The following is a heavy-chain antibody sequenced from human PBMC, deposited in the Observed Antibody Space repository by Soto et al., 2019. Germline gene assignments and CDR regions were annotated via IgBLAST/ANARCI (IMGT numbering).Heavy chain of an antibody. D-gene: IGHD4-17*01. V-gene: IGHV1-69*01. CDR2: IIPIFGTA. J-gene: IGHJ6*02. CDR3: ARGYGDYGRYYYYGMDV. Sequence: QVQLVQSGAEVKKPGSSVKVSCKASGGTFSSYAISWVRQAPGQGLEWMGGIIPIFGTANYAQKFQGRVTITADESTSTAYMELRSLRSEDTAVYYCARGYGDYGRYYYYGMDVWGQGTTVTVSS. CDR1: GGTFSSYA.